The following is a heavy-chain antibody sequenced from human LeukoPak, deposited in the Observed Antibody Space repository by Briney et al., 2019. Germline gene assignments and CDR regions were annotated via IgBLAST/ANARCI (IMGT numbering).Heavy chain of an antibody. CDR2: ISGSGGST. CDR1: GFTFSSYG. CDR3: ARDGATMVRGVIITEYYFDY. V-gene: IGHV3-21*01. Sequence: GGSLRLSRAASGFTFSSYGMHWVRQAPGKGLEWVSAISGSGGSTYYADSVKGRFTISRDNAKNSLYLQMNSLRAEDTAVYYCARDGATMVRGVIITEYYFDYWGQGTLVTVSS. D-gene: IGHD3-10*01. J-gene: IGHJ4*02.